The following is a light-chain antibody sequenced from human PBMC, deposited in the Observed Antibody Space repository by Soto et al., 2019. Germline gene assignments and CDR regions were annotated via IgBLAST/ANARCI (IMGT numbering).Light chain of an antibody. Sequence: EIVLTQSPATLSLSPGERATLSCRASQSVSSYLAWYQQKPGQAPRLLIYDASNRATGIPARFSGSGSGTDFTLTIRRLEPDDFAVYYCQQYGASPYTFGPGTKLEIK. V-gene: IGKV3-11*01. J-gene: IGKJ2*01. CDR2: DAS. CDR3: QQYGASPYT. CDR1: QSVSSY.